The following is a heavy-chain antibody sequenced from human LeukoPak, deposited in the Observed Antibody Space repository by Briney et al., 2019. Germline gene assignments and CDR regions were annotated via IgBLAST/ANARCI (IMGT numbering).Heavy chain of an antibody. D-gene: IGHD5-18*01. Sequence: PGGSLRLSCAASGFTFSSYAMHWVRQAPGKGLEWVAVISYDGSNKYYADSVKGRFTISRDNAKNSLYLQMNSLRAEDTAVYYCARDSFEDTAMVNYWGQGTLVTVSS. V-gene: IGHV3-30-3*01. CDR3: ARDSFEDTAMVNY. CDR1: GFTFSSYA. J-gene: IGHJ4*02. CDR2: ISYDGSNK.